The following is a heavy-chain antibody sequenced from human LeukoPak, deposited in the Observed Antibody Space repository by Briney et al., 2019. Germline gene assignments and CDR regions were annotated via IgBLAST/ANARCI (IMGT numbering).Heavy chain of an antibody. CDR3: VRGVDAFDI. CDR2: INPKTSVT. CDR1: GYSFSAYY. Sequence: ASVEVSCKASGYSFSAYYVHWVRQAPGQGLEWMAWINPKTSVTNYVKEFQGRVTMTRDTSISTVYMELSRLRSDDSAVYYCVRGVDAFDIWGQGTMVTVSS. J-gene: IGHJ3*02. V-gene: IGHV1-2*02.